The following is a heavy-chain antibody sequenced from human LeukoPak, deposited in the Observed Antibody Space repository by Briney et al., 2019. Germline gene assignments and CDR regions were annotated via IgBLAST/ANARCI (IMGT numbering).Heavy chain of an antibody. D-gene: IGHD1/OR15-1a*01. V-gene: IGHV5-51*01. CDR2: IYPGDSDT. CDR1: GYICTNYW. J-gene: IGHJ4*02. Sequence: GAPLHISCACSGYICTNYWIGWVRQLPGKRLEWMGIIYPGDSDTRYSPSFQGQVTISADKSISTAYLQWSSLKASDTAIYYCARRAGTADYFEYWGQGTLVTVSS. CDR3: ARRAGTADYFEY.